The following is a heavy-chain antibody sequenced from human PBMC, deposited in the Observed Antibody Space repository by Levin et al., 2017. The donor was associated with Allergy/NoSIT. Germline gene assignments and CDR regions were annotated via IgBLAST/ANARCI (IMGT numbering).Heavy chain of an antibody. CDR1: GFTFSSYA. V-gene: IGHV3-23*01. CDR3: ARHYYDTSGPD. CDR2: ISGSSDST. J-gene: IGHJ4*02. D-gene: IGHD3-22*01. Sequence: GGSLRLSCAASGFTFSSYAMTWVRQAPGKGLEWVSGISGSSDSTYYADSVKGRFTISRDNSKNTLYMEMNSLRADDTAVYYCARHYYDTSGPDWGQGTLVTVSS.